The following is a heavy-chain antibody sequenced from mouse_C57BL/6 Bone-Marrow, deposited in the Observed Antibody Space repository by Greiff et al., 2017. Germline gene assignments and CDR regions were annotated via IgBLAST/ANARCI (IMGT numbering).Heavy chain of an antibody. D-gene: IGHD2-1*01. J-gene: IGHJ4*01. CDR3: ANQYGNYPYYAMDY. Sequence: VQLQQSGPGLVQPSQSLSITCTVSGFSLTSYGVHWVRQSPGKGLEWLGVIWRGGSTDYNAAFMSRLSITKDNSKSQVFFKMNSLQADDTAIYYCANQYGNYPYYAMDYWGQGTSVTVSS. CDR1: GFSLTSYG. V-gene: IGHV2-5*01. CDR2: IWRGGST.